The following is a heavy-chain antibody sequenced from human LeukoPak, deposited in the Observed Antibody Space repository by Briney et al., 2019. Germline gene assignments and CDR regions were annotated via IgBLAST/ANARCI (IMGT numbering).Heavy chain of an antibody. CDR1: GFTFSSYG. D-gene: IGHD6-19*01. J-gene: IGHJ6*02. Sequence: PGGSLRLSCAASGFTFSSYGMHWVRQAPGKGLEWVAFIRYDGSNKYYADSVKGRYTISRDNSKNTLYLQMNSLRAEDTAVYYCARASTMYSSGWKLNYYYYHGMDVWGQGTTVTVSS. CDR2: IRYDGSNK. V-gene: IGHV3-30*02. CDR3: ARASTMYSSGWKLNYYYYHGMDV.